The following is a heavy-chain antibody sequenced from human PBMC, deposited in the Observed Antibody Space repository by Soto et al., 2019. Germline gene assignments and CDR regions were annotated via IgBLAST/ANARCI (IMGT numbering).Heavy chain of an antibody. CDR2: IWYDGSNK. V-gene: IGHV3-33*01. J-gene: IGHJ4*02. CDR1: GFTFSSYG. CDR3: ARDYERDYGDPKYYFEY. D-gene: IGHD4-17*01. Sequence: LRLSCAASGFTFSSYGMHWVRQAPGKGLEWVAVIWYDGSNKYYADSVKGRFTISRDNSKNTLYLQMNSLRAEDTALYYCARDYERDYGDPKYYFEYWGQGTLVTVSS.